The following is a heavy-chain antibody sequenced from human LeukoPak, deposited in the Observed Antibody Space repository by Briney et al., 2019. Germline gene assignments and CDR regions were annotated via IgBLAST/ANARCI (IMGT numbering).Heavy chain of an antibody. D-gene: IGHD1-26*01. CDR2: IYTSGRT. CDR1: GGSISSYY. V-gene: IGHV4-4*07. CDR3: ARETRLHSGSYSNDAFDI. J-gene: IGHJ3*02. Sequence: PSETLSLTCTVSGGSISSYYWSWIRQPAGKELEWIGRIYTSGRTNYNPSLNSRLPMSVDTSKNQFSLKLSSVTAADTAVYYCARETRLHSGSYSNDAFDIWGQGTMVTVSS.